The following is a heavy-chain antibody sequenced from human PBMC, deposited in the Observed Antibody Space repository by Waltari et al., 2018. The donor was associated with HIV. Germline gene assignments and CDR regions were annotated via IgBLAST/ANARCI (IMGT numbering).Heavy chain of an antibody. Sequence: QVQLVQSGPEVKRPGASVKVSCKASGYNFTNYYMHWVRQAPGQGLEWMGVSSPSGDGTAYAQKFRGQGRLIVTRDASTTTLYMELNSLTFEDMAFYYCARSSGTYGDDAFDIWGQGTLVTVS. CDR2: SSPSGDGT. CDR3: ARSSGTYGDDAFDI. D-gene: IGHD1-26*01. V-gene: IGHV1-46*04. CDR1: GYNFTNYY. J-gene: IGHJ3*02.